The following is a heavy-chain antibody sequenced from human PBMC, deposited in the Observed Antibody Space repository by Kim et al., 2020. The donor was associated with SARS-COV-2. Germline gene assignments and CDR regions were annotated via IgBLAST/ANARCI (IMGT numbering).Heavy chain of an antibody. CDR2: ISGSGGST. D-gene: IGHD6-13*01. CDR3: AKDLQQLPYYYMDV. J-gene: IGHJ6*03. CDR1: GFTFSSYA. Sequence: GGSLRLSCAASGFTFSSYAMSWVRQAPGKGLEWVSAISGSGGSTYYADSVKGRFTISRDNSKNTLYLQMNSLRAEDTAVYYCAKDLQQLPYYYMDVWGKGTTVTVSS. V-gene: IGHV3-23*01.